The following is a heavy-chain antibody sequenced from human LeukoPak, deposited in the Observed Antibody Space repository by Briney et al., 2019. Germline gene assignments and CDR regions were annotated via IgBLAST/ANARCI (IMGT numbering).Heavy chain of an antibody. CDR2: INSRGSTI. Sequence: GGSLRLSCAASGFTFSSYTMNWLRQAPGKGLECVSYINSRGSTISYADSVKGRFTISRDNAKNSLYLQMNSLRAEDTAVYCARYWSSWSADFWGQGTLVTVSS. V-gene: IGHV3-48*01. D-gene: IGHD6-13*01. CDR3: ARYWSSWSADF. CDR1: GFTFSSYT. J-gene: IGHJ4*02.